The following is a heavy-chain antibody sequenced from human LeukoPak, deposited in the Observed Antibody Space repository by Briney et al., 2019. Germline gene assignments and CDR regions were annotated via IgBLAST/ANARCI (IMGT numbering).Heavy chain of an antibody. Sequence: SETLSLTCTVSGGSISSGDYYWSWIRQPPGKGLEWIGYIYYSGSTYYNPSLKSRVTISVDTSKNQFSLKLSSVTAADTAVYYCASSPYDSSGCTDYWGQGTLVTVSS. CDR2: IYYSGST. J-gene: IGHJ4*02. V-gene: IGHV4-30-4*01. CDR3: ASSPYDSSGCTDY. D-gene: IGHD3-22*01. CDR1: GGSISSGDYY.